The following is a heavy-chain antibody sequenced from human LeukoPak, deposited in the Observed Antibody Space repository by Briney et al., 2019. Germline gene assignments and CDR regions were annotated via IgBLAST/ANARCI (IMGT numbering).Heavy chain of an antibody. D-gene: IGHD3-10*01. CDR3: ASLRGVTMVRGGTFDY. CDR1: GGSISSGSYY. CDR2: IYTSGST. V-gene: IGHV4-61*02. Sequence: SETLSLTCTVSGGSISSGSYYWSWIRQPAGKGLEWIGRIYTSGSTNYNPSLKNRVTISVDTSKNQFSLKLSSVTAADTAVYYCASLRGVTMVRGGTFDYWGQGTLVTVSS. J-gene: IGHJ4*02.